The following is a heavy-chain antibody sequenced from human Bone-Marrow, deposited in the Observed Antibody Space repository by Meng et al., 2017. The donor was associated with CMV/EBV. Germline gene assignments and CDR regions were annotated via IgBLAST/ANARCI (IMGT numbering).Heavy chain of an antibody. J-gene: IGHJ5*02. CDR1: GGSISSYS. CDR2: IYTSGST. V-gene: IGHV4-4*07. CDR3: ARGPPLGIAVAGSWFDP. D-gene: IGHD6-19*01. Sequence: VQLQESGPELVKPSETLSLTCTVSGGSISSYSGSWIRQPAGKGLEWIVRIYTSGSTNYNPSLKSRVTMSVDTSKNQFSLKLSSVTAADTAVYYCARGPPLGIAVAGSWFDPWGQGTLVTVSS.